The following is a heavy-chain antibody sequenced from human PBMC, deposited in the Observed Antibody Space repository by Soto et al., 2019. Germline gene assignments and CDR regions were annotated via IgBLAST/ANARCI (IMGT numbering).Heavy chain of an antibody. CDR2: IYHSGST. V-gene: IGHV4-38-2*01. J-gene: IGHJ4*02. D-gene: IGHD3-10*01. CDR3: ARVRYFDY. CDR1: GYSISSGYY. Sequence: SETLSLTCAVSGYSISSGYYWGWIRQPPGKGLEWIGSIYHSGSTYYNPSLKSRVTISVDTSKNQFSLKLSSVTAADTAVYYCARVRYFDYWGQGTLVTVSS.